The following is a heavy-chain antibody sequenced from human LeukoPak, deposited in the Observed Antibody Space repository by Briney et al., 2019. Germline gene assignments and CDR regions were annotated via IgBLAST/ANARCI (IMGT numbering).Heavy chain of an antibody. CDR1: GYTFTSYG. V-gene: IGHV1-69*05. Sequence: GASVKVPCKASGYTFTSYGISWVRQAPGQGLEWMGGIIPIFGTANYAQKFQGRVTITTDESTSTAYMELSSLRSEDTAVYYCARASSSGYYPFDYWGQGTLVTVSS. CDR3: ARASSSGYYPFDY. J-gene: IGHJ4*02. D-gene: IGHD3-22*01. CDR2: IIPIFGTA.